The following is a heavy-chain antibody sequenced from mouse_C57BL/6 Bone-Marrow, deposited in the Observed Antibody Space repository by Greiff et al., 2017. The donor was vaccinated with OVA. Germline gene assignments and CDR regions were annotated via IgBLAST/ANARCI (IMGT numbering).Heavy chain of an antibody. D-gene: IGHD1-1*01. CDR1: GYTFTNYW. Sequence: QVQLQQSGAELVRPGTSVKMSCKASGYTFTNYWIGWAKQRPGHGLEWIGDIYPGGGYTNYNEKFKGKATLTADKSSSTAYMQFSSLTSEDSAIYYCARWIYYGSSYGNAMDYWGQGTSVTVSS. V-gene: IGHV1-63*01. J-gene: IGHJ4*01. CDR3: ARWIYYGSSYGNAMDY. CDR2: IYPGGGYT.